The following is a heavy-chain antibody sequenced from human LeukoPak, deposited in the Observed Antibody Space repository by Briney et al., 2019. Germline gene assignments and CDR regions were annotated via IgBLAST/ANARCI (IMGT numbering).Heavy chain of an antibody. CDR3: ASLVGRYSSGLYYYYFDY. J-gene: IGHJ4*02. CDR2: MYLSGTT. Sequence: SETLSLTCTVSGDSINSLDLWSWVRQPPGKGLEWIGEMYLSGTTHSNPSVKSRVTISIDKSKNQFFLNLSSVTAADTAVYYCASLVGRYSSGLYYYYFDYWGQGTLVTVSS. CDR1: GDSINSLDL. D-gene: IGHD3-22*01. V-gene: IGHV4-4*02.